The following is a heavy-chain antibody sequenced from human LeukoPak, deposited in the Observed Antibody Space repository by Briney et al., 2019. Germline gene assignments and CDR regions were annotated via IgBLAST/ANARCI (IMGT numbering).Heavy chain of an antibody. V-gene: IGHV4-59*01. D-gene: IGHD2-21*02. CDR2: IYYGGST. J-gene: IGHJ4*02. CDR3: ARDCGGDCYRP. CDR1: GGSISSYY. Sequence: SETLSLTCTVSGGSISSYYWSWIRQPPGKGLEWIGYIYYGGSTNYNPSLKSRVTISVDTSKNQFSLKLSSVTAADTAVYYCARDCGGDCYRPWGQGTLVTVSS.